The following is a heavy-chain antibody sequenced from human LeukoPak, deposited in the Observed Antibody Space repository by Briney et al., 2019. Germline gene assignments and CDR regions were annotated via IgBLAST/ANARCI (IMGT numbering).Heavy chain of an antibody. D-gene: IGHD4-11*01. CDR1: GGSINSYY. Sequence: SETLSLTCTVFGGSINSYYWSWIRQPPGKGLEWIGYVSDTGSTNYNPSLKSRVTISVDTSKNQFYLKLTSVTAADTAVYYCARTTTTFDDWGHGTLVTVSS. J-gene: IGHJ4*01. CDR3: ARTTTTFDD. V-gene: IGHV4-59*01. CDR2: VSDTGST.